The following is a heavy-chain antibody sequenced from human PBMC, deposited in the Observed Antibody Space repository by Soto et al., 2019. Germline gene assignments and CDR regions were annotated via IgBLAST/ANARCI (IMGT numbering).Heavy chain of an antibody. CDR1: GGTFSSYA. CDR3: ARFEVVVAATPGAFDI. Sequence: SVKVSCKASGGTFSSYAISWVRQAPGQGLEWMGGIIPIFGTANYAQKFQGRVTITADESTSTAYMELSSLRSEDTAVYYCARFEVVVAATPGAFDIWGQGTMVTVSS. V-gene: IGHV1-69*13. J-gene: IGHJ3*02. D-gene: IGHD2-15*01. CDR2: IIPIFGTA.